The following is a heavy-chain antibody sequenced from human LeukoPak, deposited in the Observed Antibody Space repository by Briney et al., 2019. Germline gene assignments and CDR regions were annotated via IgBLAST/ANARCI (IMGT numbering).Heavy chain of an antibody. CDR2: IYYSGST. J-gene: IGHJ5*02. Sequence: SETLSLTCTVSGGSISSYYWSWIRQPPGRGLEWIGYIYYSGSTNYNPSLKSRVTISVDTSKNQFSLKLSSVTAAGTAVYYCARSMIVVVGSWFDPWGQGTLVTVSS. CDR3: ARSMIVVVGSWFDP. D-gene: IGHD3-22*01. V-gene: IGHV4-59*01. CDR1: GGSISSYY.